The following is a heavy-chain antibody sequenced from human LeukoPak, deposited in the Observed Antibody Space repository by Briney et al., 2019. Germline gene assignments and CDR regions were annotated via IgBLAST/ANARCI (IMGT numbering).Heavy chain of an antibody. Sequence: SQTLSLTCTVSGGSISSGGYYWSWIRQHPGNGLEWIGYIYYSGSTYYNPSLKSRVTISVDTSKNQFSLKLSSVTAADTAVYYCARGPADYGGLYNWFDPWGQGTLVTVSS. J-gene: IGHJ5*02. CDR1: GGSISSGGYY. CDR2: IYYSGST. D-gene: IGHD4-23*01. V-gene: IGHV4-31*03. CDR3: ARGPADYGGLYNWFDP.